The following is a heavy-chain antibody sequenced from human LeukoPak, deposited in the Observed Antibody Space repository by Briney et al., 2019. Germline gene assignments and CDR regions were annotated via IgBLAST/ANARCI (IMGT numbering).Heavy chain of an antibody. CDR2: IHNSGTS. D-gene: IGHD3-16*01. Sequence: SETLSLTCTVSDDSISDYYRGWIRQPPGKGLEWIGYIHNSGTSTYNLSLKSRVTISADTSKNQFSLKLNSMTTADTAVYYCTRGAGWLIDYWGQGILVTVSS. CDR1: DDSISDYY. CDR3: TRGAGWLIDY. J-gene: IGHJ4*02. V-gene: IGHV4-59*01.